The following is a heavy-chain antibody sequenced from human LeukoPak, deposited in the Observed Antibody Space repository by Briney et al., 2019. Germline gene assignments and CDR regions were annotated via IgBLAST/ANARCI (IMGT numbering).Heavy chain of an antibody. CDR1: GGSISSYY. CDR3: ARDSVAAAGTDAFDI. D-gene: IGHD6-13*01. V-gene: IGHV4-59*12. J-gene: IGHJ3*02. CDR2: IYYSGST. Sequence: SETLSLTCTVSGGSISSYYWSWIRQPPGKGLEWIGYIYYSGSTYYNPSLKSRVTISVDTSKNQFSLKLSSVTAADTAVYYCARDSVAAAGTDAFDIWGQGTMVTVSS.